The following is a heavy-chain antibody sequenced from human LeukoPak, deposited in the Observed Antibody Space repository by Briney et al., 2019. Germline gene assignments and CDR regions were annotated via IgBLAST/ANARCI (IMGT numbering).Heavy chain of an antibody. D-gene: IGHD5-18*01. J-gene: IGHJ4*02. Sequence: SETLSLTCTVSGGSISSYFWTWIRQPAGKGLEWIGRIYTSGSTNYNPSLKSRVTMSVDTSKNQFSLKLSSVTAADTAVYYCARKDTAMAPFDYWGQGTLVTVSS. CDR2: IYTSGST. CDR3: ARKDTAMAPFDY. CDR1: GGSISSYF. V-gene: IGHV4-4*07.